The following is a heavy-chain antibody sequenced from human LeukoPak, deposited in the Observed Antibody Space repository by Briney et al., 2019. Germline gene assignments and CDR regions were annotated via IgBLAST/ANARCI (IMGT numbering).Heavy chain of an antibody. CDR3: ARDSTPGLGSSGYLNWFDP. Sequence: SETLSLTCTVSGGSISSSSYYWGWIRQPPGKGLEWIGSIYYSGSTYYNPSLKSRVTISVDTSKNQFSLKLSSVTAADTAVYYCARDSTPGLGSSGYLNWFDPWGQGTLVTVSS. V-gene: IGHV4-39*07. D-gene: IGHD3-22*01. J-gene: IGHJ5*02. CDR1: GGSISSSSYY. CDR2: IYYSGST.